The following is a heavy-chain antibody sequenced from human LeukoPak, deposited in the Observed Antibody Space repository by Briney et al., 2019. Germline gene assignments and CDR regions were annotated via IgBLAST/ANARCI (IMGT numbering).Heavy chain of an antibody. CDR3: TRGDGYNLVDS. Sequence: GGSLRLSCAASGFTFSSYWMHWVRQAPGRGLVWVSRIHRDGSSTIYADSVEGRFTISRDNAKNTLYLQMNSLRSDDTAVYYCTRGDGYNLVDSWGQGTLVTVSS. J-gene: IGHJ4*02. CDR2: IHRDGSST. D-gene: IGHD5-24*01. V-gene: IGHV3-74*01. CDR1: GFTFSSYW.